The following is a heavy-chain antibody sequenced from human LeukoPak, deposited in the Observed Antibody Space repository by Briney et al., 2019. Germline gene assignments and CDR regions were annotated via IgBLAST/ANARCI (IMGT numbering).Heavy chain of an antibody. CDR1: GYTFTSYD. Sequence: GASVKVSCKASGYTFTSYDINWVRQATGQGLEWMGWMNPNSGNTGYAQKFQGRVTMTRNTSISTAYMELSSLRSEDTAVYYCARTPHFWTWGFGESTLDYWAREPWSPSPQ. D-gene: IGHD3-10*01. CDR2: MNPNSGNT. J-gene: IGHJ4*02. CDR3: ARTPHFWTWGFGESTLDY. V-gene: IGHV1-8*01.